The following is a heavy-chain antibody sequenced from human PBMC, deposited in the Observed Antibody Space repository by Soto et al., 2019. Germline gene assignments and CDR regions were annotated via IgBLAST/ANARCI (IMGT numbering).Heavy chain of an antibody. CDR1: GGSLSNGDYY. V-gene: IGHV4-31*03. D-gene: IGHD3-3*02. J-gene: IGHJ3*01. CDR3: ARVGISPSDAFDF. CDR2: IYKTGNT. Sequence: SETLSLTCTVSGGSLSNGDYYWSRIRQHPEMGLEWIGYIYKTGNTYYNPSLKSRAIISVDTSDNMFSLKLSSVTAADTAIYYCARVGISPSDAFDFWGQGTMVTVSS.